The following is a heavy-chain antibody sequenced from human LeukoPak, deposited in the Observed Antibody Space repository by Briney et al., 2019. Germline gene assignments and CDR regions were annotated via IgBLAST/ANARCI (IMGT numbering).Heavy chain of an antibody. CDR1: GGSISNYY. J-gene: IGHJ2*01. D-gene: IGHD6-13*01. CDR3: ARVSSSWYQDWYFDL. V-gene: IGHV4-39*06. CDR2: IYYSGST. Sequence: SETLSLTCTVSGGSISNYYWGWIRQPPGEGLEWIGSIYYSGSTYYNSSLQSRVTISVHMSNNRFALKLSSVTAADTAVYYCARVSSSWYQDWYFDLWGRGPLVTVPS.